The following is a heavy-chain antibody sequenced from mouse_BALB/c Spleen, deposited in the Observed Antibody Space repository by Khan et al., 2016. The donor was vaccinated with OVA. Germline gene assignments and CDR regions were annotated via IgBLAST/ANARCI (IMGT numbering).Heavy chain of an antibody. V-gene: IGHV3-2*02. D-gene: IGHD2-3*01. CDR3: ARDGSRYNYAMDY. CDR2: ISSSGST. Sequence: EVKLLESGPGLVKPSQSLSLTCTVTGCSITSDYAWNWIRQFPGNKLEWMGYISSSGSTNYNPALKSRISITRDTSKNQFFLQLNSVTTEDTATYYCARDGSRYNYAMDYWGQGTSVTVSS. CDR1: GCSITSDYA. J-gene: IGHJ4*01.